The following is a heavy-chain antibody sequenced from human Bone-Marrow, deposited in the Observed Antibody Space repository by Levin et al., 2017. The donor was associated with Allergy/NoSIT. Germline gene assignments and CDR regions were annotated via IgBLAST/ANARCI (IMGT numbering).Heavy chain of an antibody. CDR1: GGSISSYY. V-gene: IGHV4-59*01. CDR3: ARDSDYYYGMDV. Sequence: SETLSLTCTVSGGSISSYYWSWIRQPPGKGLEWIGYIYYSGSTNYNPSLKSRVTISVDTSKNQFSLKLSSVTAADTAVYYCARDSDYYYGMDVWGQGTTVTVSS. CDR2: IYYSGST. J-gene: IGHJ6*02.